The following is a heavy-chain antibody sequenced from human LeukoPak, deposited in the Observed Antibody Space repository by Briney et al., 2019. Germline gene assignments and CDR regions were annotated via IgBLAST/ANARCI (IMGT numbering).Heavy chain of an antibody. CDR1: GFTFRNFA. Sequence: GGSLRLSCAASGFTFRNFAMSWVRQAPGKGLEWVSGLSHGGTRTFYAASVKGRFTISRDDSNSTLFLQMDNLRVEDTATYYCAKDIELFMSWGQGTLDIVSS. V-gene: IGHV3-23*01. D-gene: IGHD1-26*01. J-gene: IGHJ5*02. CDR3: AKDIELFMS. CDR2: LSHGGTRT.